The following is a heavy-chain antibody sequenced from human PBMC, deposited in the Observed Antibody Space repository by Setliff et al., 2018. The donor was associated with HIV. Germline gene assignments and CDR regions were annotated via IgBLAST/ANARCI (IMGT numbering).Heavy chain of an antibody. CDR3: VRDGARGVNDLDY. CDR1: GFTFSSYA. D-gene: IGHD3-10*01. CDR2: ISYDGSNK. J-gene: IGHJ4*02. Sequence: GGSLRLSCAASGFTFSSYAMHWVRQAPGKGLEWVAVISYDGSNKYYADSVKGRFTISRDNSKSSVSLQMSGLRPEDTAMYYCVRDGARGVNDLDYWGQGTLVTVSS. V-gene: IGHV3-30*15.